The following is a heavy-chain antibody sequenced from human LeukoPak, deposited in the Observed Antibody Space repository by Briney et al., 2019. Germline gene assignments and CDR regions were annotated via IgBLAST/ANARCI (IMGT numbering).Heavy chain of an antibody. J-gene: IGHJ4*02. CDR1: GGSISSSSYY. CDR3: ARVGRWLQAPLFDY. CDR2: IYYGGST. Sequence: SETLSLTCTVSGGSISSSSYYWVWLRQPPGKGLEWIGSIYYGGSTYYNPSLKSRFTISVDTSKNQFSLKLSSVTAADTAVYYCARVGRWLQAPLFDYWGQGTLVTVSS. V-gene: IGHV4-39*07. D-gene: IGHD5-24*01.